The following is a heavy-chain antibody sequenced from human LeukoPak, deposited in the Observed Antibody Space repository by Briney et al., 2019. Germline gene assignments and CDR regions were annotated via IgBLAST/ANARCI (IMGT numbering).Heavy chain of an antibody. Sequence: GGSLRLSCAASGFTFSRHSINWVRQAPGKGLEWVSSISSSSSYIYYADSVKGRFTISRDNSKNTLYLQMNSLRAEDTAVYYCARGRKGYMDVWGKGTTVTVSS. CDR1: GFTFSRHS. V-gene: IGHV3-21*01. J-gene: IGHJ6*03. CDR2: ISSSSSYI. D-gene: IGHD3-10*01. CDR3: ARGRKGYMDV.